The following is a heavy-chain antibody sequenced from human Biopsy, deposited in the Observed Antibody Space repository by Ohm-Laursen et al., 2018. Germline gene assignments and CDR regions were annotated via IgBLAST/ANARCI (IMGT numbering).Heavy chain of an antibody. CDR1: GYIFTSFG. Sequence: ASVKVSCKSSGYIFTSFGVSWVRQAPGHGLEWMGWVSTYNGNTEYEQKFQGRVTMTTDTSASTAYMELRSLRSDDTAVYFCARVREGGLLDYWGQGILVTVSS. D-gene: IGHD3-16*01. J-gene: IGHJ4*02. CDR3: ARVREGGLLDY. CDR2: VSTYNGNT. V-gene: IGHV1-18*01.